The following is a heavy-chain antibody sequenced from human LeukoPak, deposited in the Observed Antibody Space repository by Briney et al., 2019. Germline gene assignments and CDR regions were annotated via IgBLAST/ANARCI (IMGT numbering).Heavy chain of an antibody. CDR3: ARLLNYDDLDY. CDR2: VYPGDSDT. D-gene: IGHD3-22*01. V-gene: IGHV5-51*01. J-gene: IGHJ4*02. CDR1: GYSFTNYW. Sequence: GESLKISCKGSGYSFTNYWIGWVRQMPGKGLEWMGIVYPGDSDTRYSPSFQGQVTISADKSITTAYLQWSSLKASDTAMYYCARLLNYDDLDYWGQGTLVTVSS.